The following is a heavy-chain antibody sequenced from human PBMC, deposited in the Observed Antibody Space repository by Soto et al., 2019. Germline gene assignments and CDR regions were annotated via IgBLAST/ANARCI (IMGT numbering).Heavy chain of an antibody. V-gene: IGHV3-23*01. J-gene: IGHJ4*02. Sequence: GGSLRLSCADSGFRFSSYSMSWVRQAPGKGLEWVSAITGSGDKTYYADSVKGRFTISRDNSKKTHYLQMSSLRAEDPAIYYCATMDGYFQFWGQGTLVTVSS. CDR2: ITGSGDKT. CDR3: ATMDGYFQF. CDR1: GFRFSSYS. D-gene: IGHD4-17*01.